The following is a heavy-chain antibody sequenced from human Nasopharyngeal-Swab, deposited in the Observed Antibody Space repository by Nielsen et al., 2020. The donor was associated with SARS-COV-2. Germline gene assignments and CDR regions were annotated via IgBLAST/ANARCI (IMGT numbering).Heavy chain of an antibody. Sequence: GGSLRLSCAASGFTFSSYAMHWVRQAPGKGLEWVAVISYDESNKYYADSVKGRFTISRDNSKNTLYLQMNSLRAEDTAVYYCARDWRQLVSYYFDYWGQGTLVTVSS. V-gene: IGHV3-30-3*01. D-gene: IGHD6-13*01. J-gene: IGHJ4*02. CDR2: ISYDESNK. CDR1: GFTFSSYA. CDR3: ARDWRQLVSYYFDY.